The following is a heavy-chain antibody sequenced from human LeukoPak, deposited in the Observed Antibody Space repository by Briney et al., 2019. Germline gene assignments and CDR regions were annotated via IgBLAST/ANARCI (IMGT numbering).Heavy chain of an antibody. CDR2: INHSGST. V-gene: IGHV4-34*01. CDR3: ARAGVVTMVRGVITLDY. Sequence: SETLSLTCAVYGGSFSGYYWSWIRLPPGKGLEWIGEINHSGSTNYNPSLKSRVTISVDTSKNQFSLKLSSVTAADTAVYYCARAGVVTMVRGVITLDYWGQGTLVTVSS. J-gene: IGHJ4*02. CDR1: GGSFSGYY. D-gene: IGHD3-10*01.